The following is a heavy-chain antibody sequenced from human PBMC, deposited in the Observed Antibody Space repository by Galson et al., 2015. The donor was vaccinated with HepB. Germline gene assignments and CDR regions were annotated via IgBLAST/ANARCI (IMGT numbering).Heavy chain of an antibody. Sequence: SVKVSCKASGGTFSSYAISWVRQAPGQGLEWMGGIIPIFGTANYAQKFQGRVTITADESTSTAYMELSSLRSEDTAVYYRARAWGRGLPAAMVGMYYYGMDVWGQGTTVTVSS. V-gene: IGHV1-69*13. CDR1: GGTFSSYA. D-gene: IGHD2-2*01. J-gene: IGHJ6*02. CDR3: ARAWGRGLPAAMVGMYYYGMDV. CDR2: IIPIFGTA.